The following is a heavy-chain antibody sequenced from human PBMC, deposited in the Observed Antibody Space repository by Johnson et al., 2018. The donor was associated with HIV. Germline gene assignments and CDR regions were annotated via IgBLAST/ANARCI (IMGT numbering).Heavy chain of an antibody. J-gene: IGHJ3*02. CDR1: GFTFSDYY. D-gene: IGHD3-22*01. Sequence: QVQLVESGGGLIQPGGSLRLSCAASGFTFSDYYMSWIRQAPGKGLEWVSYISESGTTIYYADSVKGRFTISRDNSKNTLYLQMNSLRAEDTAVYYCAKGRDSSGFGAFDIWGQGTMVTVSS. CDR3: AKGRDSSGFGAFDI. V-gene: IGHV3-11*04. CDR2: ISESGTTI.